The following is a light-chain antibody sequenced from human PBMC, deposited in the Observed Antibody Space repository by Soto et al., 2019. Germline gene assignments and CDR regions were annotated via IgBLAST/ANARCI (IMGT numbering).Light chain of an antibody. CDR1: QDISNY. CDR3: QQYDNLPGT. V-gene: IGKV1-33*01. J-gene: IGKJ1*01. Sequence: DIQMTQSPSSLSASVGDRVTITCQASQDISNYLNWYQQKPGKAPKLLIYDASNLETGVPSRFSGSGSGTDFTFTISSLQPEDIATYYCQQYDNLPGTFGQGTKVGIK. CDR2: DAS.